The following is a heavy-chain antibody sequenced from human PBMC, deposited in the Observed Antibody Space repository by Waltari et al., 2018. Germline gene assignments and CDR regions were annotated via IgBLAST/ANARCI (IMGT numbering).Heavy chain of an antibody. D-gene: IGHD3-10*01. J-gene: IGHJ4*02. CDR2: IYYSGST. CDR3: ARDSNYGSGSYGFDY. CDR1: GGSISSYY. Sequence: QVQLQESGPGLVKPSETLSLTCTVSGGSISSYYWSWIRQPPGKGLEWIGYIYYSGSTNYNPSPKSRVTISVDTSKNQFSLKLSSVTAADTAVYYCARDSNYGSGSYGFDYWGQGTLVTVSS. V-gene: IGHV4-59*01.